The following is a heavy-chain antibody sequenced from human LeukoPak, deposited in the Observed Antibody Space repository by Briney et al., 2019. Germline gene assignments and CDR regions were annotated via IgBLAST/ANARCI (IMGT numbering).Heavy chain of an antibody. Sequence: SETLSLTCAVYGGSFSGYYWSWIRQPPGKGLEWIGEINHSGSTNYNPPLKSRVTISVDPSKIQFSLTLTSVTAADTAVYYCARGSTGRAQRAFDIWGQGTMVTVSS. J-gene: IGHJ3*02. D-gene: IGHD1-14*01. CDR1: GGSFSGYY. CDR2: INHSGST. CDR3: ARGSTGRAQRAFDI. V-gene: IGHV4-34*01.